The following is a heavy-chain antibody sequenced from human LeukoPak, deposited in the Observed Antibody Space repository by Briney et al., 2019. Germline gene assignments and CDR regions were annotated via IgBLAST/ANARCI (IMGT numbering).Heavy chain of an antibody. Sequence: PGGSLRLSCAASGFTFNNYWMNWVRQGLGRGLERVANIKQDGSEKYSVDSVKGRFTISRDNAKNSLYLQMNSLRAEDTAVYYCARGGRRSYGDDAFDMWGQGTMVTVS. CDR1: GFTFNNYW. J-gene: IGHJ3*02. V-gene: IGHV3-7*01. CDR2: IKQDGSEK. D-gene: IGHD3-16*01. CDR3: ARGGRRSYGDDAFDM.